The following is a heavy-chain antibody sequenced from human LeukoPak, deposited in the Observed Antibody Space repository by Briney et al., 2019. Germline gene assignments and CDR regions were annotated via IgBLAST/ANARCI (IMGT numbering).Heavy chain of an antibody. D-gene: IGHD6-13*01. J-gene: IGHJ6*03. V-gene: IGHV3-64*01. Sequence: GGSLRLSCAASGFTFSSYAMHWVRQAPGKGLEYVSAISSNGGSTYYANSVKGRFTISRDHSKNTLYLQMGSLRAEDMAVYYCARALDSSSWYTYYYYYYMDVWGKGTTVTISS. CDR1: GFTFSSYA. CDR3: ARALDSSSWYTYYYYYYMDV. CDR2: ISSNGGST.